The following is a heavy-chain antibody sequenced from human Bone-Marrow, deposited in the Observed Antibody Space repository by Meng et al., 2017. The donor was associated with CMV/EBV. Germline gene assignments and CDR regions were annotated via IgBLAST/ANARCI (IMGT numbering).Heavy chain of an antibody. CDR2: IYYSGST. D-gene: IGHD3-3*01. CDR1: GFIFDDYA. CDR3: ARVQLSFRARDFWSGQANLTNWFDP. V-gene: IGHV4-59*01. Sequence: GSLRLSCTASGFIFDDYAMHWVRQAPGKGLEWIGYIYYSGSTNYNPSLKSRVTISVDTSKNQFSLKLSSVTAADTAVYYCARVQLSFRARDFWSGQANLTNWFDPWGQGTLVTFSS. J-gene: IGHJ5*02.